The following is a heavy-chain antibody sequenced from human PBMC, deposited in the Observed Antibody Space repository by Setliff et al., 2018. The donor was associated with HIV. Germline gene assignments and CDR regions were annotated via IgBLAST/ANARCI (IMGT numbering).Heavy chain of an antibody. CDR2: IYPDDSYT. V-gene: IGHV5-51*01. J-gene: IGHJ6*03. Sequence: GESLKISCQGSGYTFDKYYIAWVRQMPGKGLEWMGLIYPDDSYTTYSPAFEGHVTFSADKSNSTAYLQWSSLKASDTAMYYCARRNDYYYYMDVWGAGTTVT. CDR1: GYTFDKYY. CDR3: ARRNDYYYYMDV.